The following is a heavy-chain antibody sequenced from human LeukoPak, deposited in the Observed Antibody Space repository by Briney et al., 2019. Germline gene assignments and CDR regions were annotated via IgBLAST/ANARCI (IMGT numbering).Heavy chain of an antibody. D-gene: IGHD3-22*01. CDR2: IRYDGSNK. Sequence: GGSLRLSCAASGFIFSNYGMHWVRQAPGKGLEWVAFIRYDGSNKYYADSVKGRFTISRDNSKNTVYLQMNSLRAEDTAVYYCAKVQYYYDSSGLKDYWGQGTLVTVSS. V-gene: IGHV3-30*02. CDR1: GFIFSNYG. J-gene: IGHJ4*02. CDR3: AKVQYYYDSSGLKDY.